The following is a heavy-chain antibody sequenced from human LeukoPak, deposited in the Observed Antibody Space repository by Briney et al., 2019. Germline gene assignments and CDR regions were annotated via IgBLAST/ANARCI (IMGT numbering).Heavy chain of an antibody. CDR2: ISYDGSNK. V-gene: IGHV3-30-3*01. CDR1: GFTFSSYA. Sequence: SGGSLRLSCAASGFTFSSYAMHWVRQAPGKGLEWVAFISYDGSNKYYADSVKGRFTISRDNSKNTLYLQMNSLRAEDTAVYYCARDRDPYDFWSGILYFDYWGQGTLVTVSS. J-gene: IGHJ4*02. CDR3: ARDRDPYDFWSGILYFDY. D-gene: IGHD3-3*01.